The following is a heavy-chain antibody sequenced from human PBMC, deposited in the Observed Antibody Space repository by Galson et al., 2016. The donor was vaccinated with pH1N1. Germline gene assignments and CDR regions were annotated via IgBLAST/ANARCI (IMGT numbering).Heavy chain of an antibody. Sequence: SLRLSCAASGFTFSDYYMTWIRRAPGKGLEWVSYISSSGYTIFYTDSVKGRFTISRDNAKNSLYLQMNSLRAEDTAVYYCASAPRLGELELGDVFDIWGPGTMVTVSS. V-gene: IGHV3-11*01. CDR2: ISSSGYTI. CDR1: GFTFSDYY. D-gene: IGHD3-10*01. J-gene: IGHJ3*02. CDR3: ASAPRLGELELGDVFDI.